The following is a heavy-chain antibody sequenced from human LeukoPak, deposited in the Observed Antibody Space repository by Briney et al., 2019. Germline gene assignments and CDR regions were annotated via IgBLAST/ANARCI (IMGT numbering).Heavy chain of an antibody. CDR2: IYSGGTT. CDR1: GFTVSSNY. V-gene: IGHV3-53*01. Sequence: GGSLRLSCAASGFTVSSNYMSWVRQAPGKGLEWVSVIYSGGTTYYADSVKGRFTISRDISKNTLYLQMGSLRVEDTTVYYCARMLISSGYYVDSWGQGTQVTVSS. D-gene: IGHD3-22*01. CDR3: ARMLISSGYYVDS. J-gene: IGHJ4*02.